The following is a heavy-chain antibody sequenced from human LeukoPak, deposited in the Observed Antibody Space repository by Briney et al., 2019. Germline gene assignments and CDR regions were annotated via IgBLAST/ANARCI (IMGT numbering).Heavy chain of an antibody. CDR2: IYSGGST. D-gene: IGHD6-13*01. CDR1: GFTVSSNY. CDR3: ARYSSSWPYYFDY. Sequence: PGGSLRLSCAASGFTVSSNYMSWVRQAPGKGLEWVSVIYSGGSTYYADSVKGRFTISRDNSKNTLYLQMNSLRAEDTAVYYCARYSSSWPYYFDYWGQGTLVTVSS. J-gene: IGHJ4*02. V-gene: IGHV3-53*01.